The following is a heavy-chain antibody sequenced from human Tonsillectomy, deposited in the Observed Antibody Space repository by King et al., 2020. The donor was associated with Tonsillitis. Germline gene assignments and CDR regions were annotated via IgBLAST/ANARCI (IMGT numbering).Heavy chain of an antibody. V-gene: IGHV1-8*01. J-gene: IGHJ5*02. Sequence: AQLVQSGAEVKKPGASVKVSCKASGYTFTTYDINWVRQAPGQGLEWMGWMNPNSGDTGYAQKFQGRVTMTRSTSISTAYMELSSLRSEDTAGYYCARGQGCSSTSCYRDWFDPWGQGTLVTVSS. D-gene: IGHD2-2*01. CDR3: ARGQGCSSTSCYRDWFDP. CDR2: MNPNSGDT. CDR1: GYTFTTYD.